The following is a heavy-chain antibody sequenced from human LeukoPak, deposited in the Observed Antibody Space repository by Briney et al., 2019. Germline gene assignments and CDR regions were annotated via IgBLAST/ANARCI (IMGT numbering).Heavy chain of an antibody. CDR2: ISADNGNT. Sequence: ASVKVSFKASGYTFTSYGITWVRQAPGQGLEWMGWISADNGNTNYEQKFQGRVTMTTDTSTSTAYMEVGSLRSDDTAVYYCARVLPQGPYYYHGMDVWGQGTTVTVSS. CDR1: GYTFTSYG. J-gene: IGHJ6*02. CDR3: ARVLPQGPYYYHGMDV. V-gene: IGHV1-18*01. D-gene: IGHD3-10*01.